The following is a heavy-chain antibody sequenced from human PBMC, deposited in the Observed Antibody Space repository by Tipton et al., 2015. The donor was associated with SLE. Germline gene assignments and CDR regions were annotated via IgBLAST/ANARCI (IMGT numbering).Heavy chain of an antibody. CDR1: GFTFSSYW. Sequence: VQLVQSGGGLVQPGGSLRLSCAASGFTFSSYWMSWLRQAPGKGLEWVANIKQDGSEKYYVDSVKGRFTISRDNAKNSLYLQMNSLRAEDTAVYYCASPPYYGSGSYRPYWYFDLWGRGTLVTVSS. V-gene: IGHV3-7*01. CDR3: ASPPYYGSGSYRPYWYFDL. J-gene: IGHJ2*01. CDR2: IKQDGSEK. D-gene: IGHD3-10*01.